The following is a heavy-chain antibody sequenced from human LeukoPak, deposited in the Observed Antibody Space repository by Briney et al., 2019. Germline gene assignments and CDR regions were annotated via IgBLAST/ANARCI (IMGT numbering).Heavy chain of an antibody. CDR1: GGSFSGYY. CDR3: ARGIKYYYDSSGYHPQYYYYYYMDV. D-gene: IGHD3-22*01. CDR2: INHSGST. Sequence: TSETLSLTCAVYGGSFSGYYWSWIRQPPGKGLEWIGEINHSGSTNYNPSLKSRVTISVDTSKNQFSLKLSSVTAADTAVYYCARGIKYYYDSSGYHPQYYYYYYMDVWGKGTTVTVSS. V-gene: IGHV4-34*01. J-gene: IGHJ6*03.